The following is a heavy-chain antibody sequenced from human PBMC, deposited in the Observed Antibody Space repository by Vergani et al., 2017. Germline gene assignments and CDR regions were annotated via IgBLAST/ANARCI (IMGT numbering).Heavy chain of an antibody. V-gene: IGHV3-11*01. Sequence: QVQLVESGGGLVKPGGSLRLSCAASGFTFSDYYMSWIRQAPGKGLEWVSYISSSGSTIYYADAVKGRCTISRDNAKNSLYLQMNSLRAEDTAVYYCIAVAGTGCVVDRNPFDYWGQGTLVTVSS. CDR3: IAVAGTGCVVDRNPFDY. J-gene: IGHJ4*02. CDR2: ISSSGSTI. D-gene: IGHD6-19*01. CDR1: GFTFSDYY.